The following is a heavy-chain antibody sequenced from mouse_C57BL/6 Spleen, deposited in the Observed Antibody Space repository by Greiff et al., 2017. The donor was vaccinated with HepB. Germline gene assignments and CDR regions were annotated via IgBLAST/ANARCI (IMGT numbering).Heavy chain of an antibody. CDR3: AITTVVAFDY. CDR2: IDPSDSET. Sequence: VKLVESGAELVRPGSSVKLSCKASGYTFTSYWMHWVKQRPIQGLEWIGNIDPSDSETHYNQKFKDKATLTVDKSSSTAYMQLSSLTSEDSAVYYCAITTVVAFDYWGQGTTLTVSS. D-gene: IGHD1-1*01. J-gene: IGHJ2*01. CDR1: GYTFTSYW. V-gene: IGHV1-52*01.